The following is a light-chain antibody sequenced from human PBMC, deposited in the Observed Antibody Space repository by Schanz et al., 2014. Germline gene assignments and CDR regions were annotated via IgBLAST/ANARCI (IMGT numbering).Light chain of an antibody. J-gene: IGKJ2*01. Sequence: EIVLAQSPATLSLSPGERATLSCGASQSVSSNYLAWYQKRPGLAPRLLIYEASSRATGIPDRFSGSGSGADFTLTISRLEPEDFGVFYCQQFTDAAPYTFGQGTKVEIK. V-gene: IGKV3D-20*01. CDR3: QQFTDAAPYT. CDR2: EAS. CDR1: QSVSSNY.